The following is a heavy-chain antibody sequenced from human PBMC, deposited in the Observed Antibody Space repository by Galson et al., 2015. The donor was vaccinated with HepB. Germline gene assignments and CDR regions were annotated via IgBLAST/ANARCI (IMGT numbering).Heavy chain of an antibody. CDR1: GFTFSSYS. Sequence: SLRLSCAASGFTFSSYSMNWVRQAPGKGLEWVSYISSSSSTIYYADSVKGRFTISRDNAKNSLYLQMNSLRDEDTAVYYCARAGFDYYDSSWFDPWGQGTLVTVSS. D-gene: IGHD3-22*01. J-gene: IGHJ5*02. V-gene: IGHV3-48*02. CDR2: ISSSSSTI. CDR3: ARAGFDYYDSSWFDP.